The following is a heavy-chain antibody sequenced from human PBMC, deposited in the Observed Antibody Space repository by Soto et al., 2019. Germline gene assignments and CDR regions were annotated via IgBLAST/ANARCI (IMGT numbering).Heavy chain of an antibody. CDR3: ASGLIRGYSYDFDY. Sequence: SETLSLTCAVYGGSFSGYYWSWIRQPPGKGLEWIGEINHSGSTNYNPSLKSRVTISVDTSKNQFSLKLSSLTAAETAVYYCASGLIRGYSYDFDYWGQGNLVTVSS. D-gene: IGHD5-18*01. J-gene: IGHJ4*02. V-gene: IGHV4-34*01. CDR2: INHSGST. CDR1: GGSFSGYY.